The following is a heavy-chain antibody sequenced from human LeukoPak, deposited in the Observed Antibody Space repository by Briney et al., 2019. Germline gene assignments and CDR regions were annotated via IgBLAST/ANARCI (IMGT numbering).Heavy chain of an antibody. CDR1: GFSLSGYW. CDR3: APTRGSSSWPFDY. J-gene: IGHJ4*02. D-gene: IGHD6-13*01. CDR2: NNGDGSTT. V-gene: IGHV3-74*01. Sequence: GGSLRLSCVASGFSLSGYWMYWVRQAPGKGLMYISRNNGDGSTTNYADVVKGRFTISRDNAKNALYLQMNSLRAEDTAVYYCAPTRGSSSWPFDYWGQGTLVTVSS.